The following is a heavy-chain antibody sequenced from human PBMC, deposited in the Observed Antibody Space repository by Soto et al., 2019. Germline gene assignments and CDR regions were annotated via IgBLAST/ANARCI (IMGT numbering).Heavy chain of an antibody. J-gene: IGHJ6*03. V-gene: IGHV5-51*01. CDR2: IYPGDSDT. CDR3: GRQAGPDSTNYYYMDV. Sequence: PGESLKISCKGSGYSFTSYWIGWVRQMPGKGLEWMGIIYPGDSDTRYSPSFQGQVTISADKSISTAYLQWSSLKASDTAMYYCGRQAGPDSTNYYYMDVGGKGTRVTVPS. CDR1: GYSFTSYW. D-gene: IGHD3-22*01.